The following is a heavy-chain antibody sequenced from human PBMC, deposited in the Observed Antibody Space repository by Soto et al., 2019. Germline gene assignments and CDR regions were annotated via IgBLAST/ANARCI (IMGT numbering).Heavy chain of an antibody. CDR3: ARAGTGGYSGYDVARTYWFDP. CDR1: GGSISSGGYS. J-gene: IGHJ5*02. Sequence: PSETLSLTCAVSGGSISSGGYSWSVIRPPPEKGLGCIGKNYLRGSTNPNPSPKSRVTISVDRSKNQFSLKLSSVTAADTAVYYCARAGTGGYSGYDVARTYWFDPWGQGTLVTVSS. V-gene: IGHV4-30-2*01. CDR2: NYLRGST. D-gene: IGHD5-12*01.